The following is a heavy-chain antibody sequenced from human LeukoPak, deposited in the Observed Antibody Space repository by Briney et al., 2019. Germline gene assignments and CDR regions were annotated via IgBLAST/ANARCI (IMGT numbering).Heavy chain of an antibody. CDR2: INPNSGGT. D-gene: IGHD1-26*01. V-gene: IGHV1-2*02. CDR3: AREGIEGAIDY. Sequence: ASVTVSCKASGYTFTGYYMHWVRQAPGQGLEWMGWINPNSGGTNYAQKSQGRVTMTRDTSISTAYMELSRLRSDDTAVYYCAREGIEGAIDYWGQGTLVTVSS. J-gene: IGHJ4*02. CDR1: GYTFTGYY.